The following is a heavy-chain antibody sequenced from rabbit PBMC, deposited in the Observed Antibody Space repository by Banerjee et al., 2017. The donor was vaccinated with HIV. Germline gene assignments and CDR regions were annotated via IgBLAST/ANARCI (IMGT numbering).Heavy chain of an antibody. CDR1: GFSFSSSYW. V-gene: IGHV1S45*01. J-gene: IGHJ4*01. D-gene: IGHD7-1*01. CDR3: AREYAGYAGYGYQVWNL. CDR2: IYAGSSGST. Sequence: QQQLEESGGGLVKPGGTLTLTCTASGFSFSSSYWICWVRQAPGKGLEWIACIYAGSSGSTYYASWAKGRFTISKTSSTTVTLQMTSLTAADTATYFCAREYAGYAGYGYQVWNLWGQGTLVTVS.